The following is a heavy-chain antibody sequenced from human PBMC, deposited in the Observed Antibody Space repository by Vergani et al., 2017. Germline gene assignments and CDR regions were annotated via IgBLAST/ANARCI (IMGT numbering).Heavy chain of an antibody. J-gene: IGHJ5*02. CDR1: GGSFSGYY. CDR2: INHSGST. CDR3: ARGAYCTNGVCWGWFDP. V-gene: IGHV4-34*01. Sequence: QLQLQESGPGLVKPSETLSLTCAVYGGSFSGYYWSWIRQPPGKGLEWIGEINHSGSTNYNPSLKSRVTISVDTSKNQFSLKLSSVTAADTAVYYCARGAYCTNGVCWGWFDPWGQGTLVTVSS. D-gene: IGHD2-8*01.